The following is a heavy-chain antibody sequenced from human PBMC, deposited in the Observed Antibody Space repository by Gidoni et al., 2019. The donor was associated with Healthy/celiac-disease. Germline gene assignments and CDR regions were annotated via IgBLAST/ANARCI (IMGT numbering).Heavy chain of an antibody. D-gene: IGHD3-22*01. CDR3: ARGYDSREGLDY. Sequence: NPSLKSRVTISVDTSKNQFSLKLSSVTAADTAVYYCARGYDSREGLDYWGQGTLVTVSS. J-gene: IGHJ4*02. V-gene: IGHV4-39*01.